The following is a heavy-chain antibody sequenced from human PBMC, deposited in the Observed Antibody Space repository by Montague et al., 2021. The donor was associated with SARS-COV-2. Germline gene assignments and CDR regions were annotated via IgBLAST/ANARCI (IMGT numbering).Heavy chain of an antibody. D-gene: IGHD3-10*01. CDR2: MYIIWST. CDR3: AGACGSGSYSC. V-gene: IGHV4-4*07. Sequence: SETLSLTCTVSGGSITSDYCSWIRQPAGKGKGCIGLMYIIWSTNXXSSLNGRVTTSVDTSRKQFSLTLTSVTAADTAVYYCAGACGSGSYSCWGQGTLVTVSS. CDR1: GGSITSDY. J-gene: IGHJ4*02.